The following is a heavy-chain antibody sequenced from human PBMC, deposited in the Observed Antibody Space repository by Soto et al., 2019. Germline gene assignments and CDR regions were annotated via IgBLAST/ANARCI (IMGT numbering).Heavy chain of an antibody. V-gene: IGHV1-69*13. Sequence: GASVKVSCKASGGGFGCYARSWVRQANGQGLEWMGGIIPIFGTANYAQKFQGRVTITADESTSTAYMELSSLRSEDTAVYYCAADFRAQPLDAFDIWGQGTMVTVSS. CDR1: GGGFGCYA. CDR2: IIPIFGTA. CDR3: AADFRAQPLDAFDI. J-gene: IGHJ3*02.